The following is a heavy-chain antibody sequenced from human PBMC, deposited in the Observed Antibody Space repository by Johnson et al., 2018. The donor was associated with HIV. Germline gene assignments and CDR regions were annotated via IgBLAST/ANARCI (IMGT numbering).Heavy chain of an antibody. CDR1: GFTFSNYW. J-gene: IGHJ3*02. CDR2: IKSDGSST. Sequence: VQLVESGGGLVQPGGSLRLSCGASGFTFSNYWMQWVRQAPGKGLVWVSRIKSDGSSTTYADSVQGRFTISRDNSKNTLNLQMNSLRVDETAVYYCARDRYHSPLRPGSGAFDIWGQGTMVTVSS. V-gene: IGHV3-74*01. D-gene: IGHD1-14*01. CDR3: ARDRYHSPLRPGSGAFDI.